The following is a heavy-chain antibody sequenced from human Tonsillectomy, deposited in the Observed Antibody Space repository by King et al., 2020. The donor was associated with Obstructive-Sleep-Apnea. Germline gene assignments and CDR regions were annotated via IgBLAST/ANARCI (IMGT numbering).Heavy chain of an antibody. Sequence: QLQESGPGLVKPSETLSLTCTVSGYSISSGYYWGWIRQPPGKGLEGIWSIYHSGSTYYNPSLKSRVTISLDTSKNQCSLKLRSVTAADTAVYYCARDQGVPAADFDYWGQGTLVTVSS. CDR3: ARDQGVPAADFDY. V-gene: IGHV4-38-2*02. CDR2: IYHSGST. CDR1: GYSISSGYY. J-gene: IGHJ4*02. D-gene: IGHD2-2*01.